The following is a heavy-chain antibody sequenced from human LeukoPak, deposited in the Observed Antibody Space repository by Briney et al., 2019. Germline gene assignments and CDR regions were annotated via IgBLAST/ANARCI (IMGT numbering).Heavy chain of an antibody. V-gene: IGHV3-23*01. CDR2: ISGSGGTT. CDR1: GFSFSAYA. J-gene: IGHJ4*02. Sequence: GGSLRLSCAASGFSFSAYAMSWVRQAPGKGLEWVPSISGSGGTTYYADSVKGRFTISRDNSRNTLYLQMNSLRAEDTAVYYCAKETVAAYYWGQGTLVTVSS. CDR3: AKETVAAYY. D-gene: IGHD6-19*01.